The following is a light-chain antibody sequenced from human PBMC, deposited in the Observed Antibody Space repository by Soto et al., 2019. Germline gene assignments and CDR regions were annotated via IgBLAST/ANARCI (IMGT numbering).Light chain of an antibody. V-gene: IGKV3D-15*01. CDR3: QQYNNWPPL. J-gene: IGKJ5*01. CDR1: QSVSTN. CDR2: AAS. Sequence: EIVLTQSPGTLSLSPGERATLSCRASQSVSTNYLAWYQQRPGQAPTLLIYAASNRATGIPDRFSGSGSGTEFTLTISSLQSEDFAVYYCQQYNNWPPLFGQGTRLEIK.